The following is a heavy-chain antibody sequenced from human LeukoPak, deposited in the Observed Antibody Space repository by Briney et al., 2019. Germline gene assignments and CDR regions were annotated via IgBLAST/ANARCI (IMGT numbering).Heavy chain of an antibody. V-gene: IGHV3-7*01. D-gene: IGHD5-18*01. Sequence: GGSLRLSCAASGFTFSNYWINWVRQAPGKGLEWVANIKQDGSETYCVDSVKGRFTIYRDNAKNSLYLQMNSLRDEDTAVYYCARGGSGYSYGKIDSWGQGILVTVSS. J-gene: IGHJ4*02. CDR2: IKQDGSET. CDR1: GFTFSNYW. CDR3: ARGGSGYSYGKIDS.